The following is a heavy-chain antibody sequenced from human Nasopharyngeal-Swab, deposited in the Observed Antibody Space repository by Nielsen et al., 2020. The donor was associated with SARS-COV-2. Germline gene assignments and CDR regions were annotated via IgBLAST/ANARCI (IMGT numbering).Heavy chain of an antibody. Sequence: GGSLRLSCAASGFTVSSSYMSWVRQAPGKGLEWVSTVHSDGNTYYADSVRGRFSSSRDNSRNTVSLQMSSLRVEDTAVYYCASRGPATDPSTRDLPYSRRTFDLWGRGTLVTVSS. CDR1: GFTVSSSY. CDR2: VHSDGNT. CDR3: ASRGPATDPSTRDLPYSRRTFDL. D-gene: IGHD3-22*01. J-gene: IGHJ2*01. V-gene: IGHV3-53*01.